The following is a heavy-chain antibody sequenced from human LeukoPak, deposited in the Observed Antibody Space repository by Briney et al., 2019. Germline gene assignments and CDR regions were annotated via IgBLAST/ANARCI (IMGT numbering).Heavy chain of an antibody. J-gene: IGHJ4*02. CDR2: IYYSGST. D-gene: IGHD3-10*01. CDR1: GGSISSYY. V-gene: IGHV4-59*01. CDR3: ARHYDSGGYPFDY. Sequence: SETLSLTCTVSGGSISSYYWSWIRQPPGKGLEWIGYIYYSGSTKYNPSLKSRVTISVDTSKNQFSLKLSSVTAADTAVYYCARHYDSGGYPFDYWGQGTLVTVSS.